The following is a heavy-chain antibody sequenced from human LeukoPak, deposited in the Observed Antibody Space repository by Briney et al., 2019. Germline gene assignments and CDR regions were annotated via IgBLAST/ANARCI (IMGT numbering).Heavy chain of an antibody. CDR1: GFTFSSYT. CDR2: IASSSTV. J-gene: IGHJ3*02. CDR3: ARGYSSYYPDAFDI. V-gene: IGHV3-48*01. D-gene: IGHD5-12*01. Sequence: GGSLRLSCAASGFTFSSYTMNWVRQAPGKGLEWLSYIASSSTVYYADSVKGRFTISRDNAKNSLYLQMNSLRAEDTAVYYCARGYSSYYPDAFDIWGQGTMVTVSS.